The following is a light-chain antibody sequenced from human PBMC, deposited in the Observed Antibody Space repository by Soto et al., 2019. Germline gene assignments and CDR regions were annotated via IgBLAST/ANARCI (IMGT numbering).Light chain of an antibody. CDR1: TSNIGAGYY. CDR3: QSFDIKLSSPV. V-gene: IGLV1-40*01. CDR2: ANT. Sequence: QSVLTQPPSVSGAPGQRVTISCAGNTSNIGAGYYVHWYQQFPGTAPRLVIHANTNRPSGVPDRFSGSKSGTSASLAITGLQADDEAEYHCQSFDIKLSSPVFGGGTKLTVL. J-gene: IGLJ2*01.